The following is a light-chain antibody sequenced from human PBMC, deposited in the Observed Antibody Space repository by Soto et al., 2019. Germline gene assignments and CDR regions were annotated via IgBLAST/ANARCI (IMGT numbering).Light chain of an antibody. CDR2: QDS. CDR1: KLGDNY. J-gene: IGLJ1*01. V-gene: IGLV3-1*01. Sequence: SSELTQPPSVSVSPGQTASITCSGDKLGDNYACWYQQKQGQSPVLVIYQDSKRPSGIPERFSGSNSGNTATLTISGTQAMDEADYYCQAWDSSTEVFGTGTKLTVL. CDR3: QAWDSSTEV.